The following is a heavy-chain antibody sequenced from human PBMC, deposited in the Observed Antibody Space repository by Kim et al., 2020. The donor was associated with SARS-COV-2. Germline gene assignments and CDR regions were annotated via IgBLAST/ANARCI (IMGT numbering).Heavy chain of an antibody. Sequence: GGSLRLSCAASGFTFSSYAMHWVRQAPGKGLEWVAVISYDGSNKYYADSVKGRFTISRDNSKNTLYLQMNSLRAEDTAVYYCASGIAAAEGNYWGQGTLV. J-gene: IGHJ4*02. D-gene: IGHD6-13*01. V-gene: IGHV3-30*04. CDR3: ASGIAAAEGNY. CDR2: ISYDGSNK. CDR1: GFTFSSYA.